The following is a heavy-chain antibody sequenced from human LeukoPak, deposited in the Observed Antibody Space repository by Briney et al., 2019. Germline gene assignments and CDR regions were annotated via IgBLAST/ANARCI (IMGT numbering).Heavy chain of an antibody. CDR3: ARDDNWNYYDY. D-gene: IGHD1-20*01. Sequence: SETLSLTCTVSGGSISSGSHYWSWIRQPAGKGLEWIGRIYTSGSTNYNPSLKSRVTISVDTSKNQFSLKLSPVTAADTAVYYCARDDNWNYYDYWGQGTLVTVSS. J-gene: IGHJ4*02. CDR1: GGSISSGSHY. V-gene: IGHV4-61*02. CDR2: IYTSGST.